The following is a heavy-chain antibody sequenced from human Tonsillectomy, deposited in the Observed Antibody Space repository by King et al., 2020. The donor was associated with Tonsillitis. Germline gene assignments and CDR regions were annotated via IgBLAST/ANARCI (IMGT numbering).Heavy chain of an antibody. CDR3: ASGGVGAADS. Sequence: VQLVESGGGLVQPGGSLRLSCAASGFTVSDHYMDWVRQAPGKGLEWVGRLRNKANNYTTKYAASVKGRFTISRDDSKMSLYLQMKSLKTEDTAVYYCASGGVGAADSWGQGTLVTVSS. CDR1: GFTVSDHY. J-gene: IGHJ4*02. V-gene: IGHV3-72*01. CDR2: LRNKANNYTT. D-gene: IGHD1-26*01.